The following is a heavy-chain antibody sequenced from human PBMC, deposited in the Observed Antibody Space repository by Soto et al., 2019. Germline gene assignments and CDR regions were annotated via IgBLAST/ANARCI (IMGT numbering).Heavy chain of an antibody. CDR1: GGSFSSAGYY. Sequence: QVQLQESGPGLVKPSQTLSLTCTVSGGSFSSAGYYWNWIRQHPGKALEWIGYISYSGSTYYNPSLKSRVIISVDTSKNQFSLRLSSVTAADTAMYYCARDSGSYSWFDYWGQGTLVTVSS. CDR3: ARDSGSYSWFDY. D-gene: IGHD1-26*01. V-gene: IGHV4-31*03. J-gene: IGHJ4*02. CDR2: ISYSGST.